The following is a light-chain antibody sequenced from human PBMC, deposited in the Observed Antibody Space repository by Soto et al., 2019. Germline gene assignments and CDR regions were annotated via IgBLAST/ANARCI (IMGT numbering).Light chain of an antibody. J-gene: IGKJ4*01. Sequence: EIVLTQSPGTLSLSPGERATLSCRASQIVTSSYLAWYQQKPGQAPRLLIYGASSRATGIPDRFSGSGSGTDFTLTISRVEPEGFAVYYCRQYGRSPAFGGGTKVEIK. V-gene: IGKV3-20*01. CDR3: RQYGRSPA. CDR2: GAS. CDR1: QIVTSSY.